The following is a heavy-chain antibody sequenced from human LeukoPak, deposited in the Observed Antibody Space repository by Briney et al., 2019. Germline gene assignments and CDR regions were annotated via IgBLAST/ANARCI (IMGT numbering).Heavy chain of an antibody. CDR2: LSSIGST. CDR1: GVSISSGNYY. CDR3: VRDRGDYSGDPGYFDF. Sequence: SETLSLTCTVSGVSISSGNYYWTWIRRRPGKGLEWLGCLSSIGSTYYNPSLKSRLSISVGTSKNQFSLSLTSVTAADTALYYCVRDRGDYSGDPGYFDFWGQGIQVTASS. D-gene: IGHD4-23*01. V-gene: IGHV4-31*03. J-gene: IGHJ4*02.